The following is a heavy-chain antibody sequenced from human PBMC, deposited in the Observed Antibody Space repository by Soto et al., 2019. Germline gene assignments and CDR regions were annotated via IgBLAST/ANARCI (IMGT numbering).Heavy chain of an antibody. CDR2: IKQDGSEK. D-gene: IGHD3-3*01. V-gene: IGHV3-7*01. J-gene: IGHJ6*02. Sequence: EVQLVESGGGLVQPGGSLRLSCAASGFTFSSYWMSWVRQAPGKGLEWVANIKQDGSEKYYVDSVKGRFTISRDNAKNSLYLQMNSLRAEDTAVYYCAREVTIFGVVIIPRYYYYGMDVWGQGTTVTVSS. CDR3: AREVTIFGVVIIPRYYYYGMDV. CDR1: GFTFSSYW.